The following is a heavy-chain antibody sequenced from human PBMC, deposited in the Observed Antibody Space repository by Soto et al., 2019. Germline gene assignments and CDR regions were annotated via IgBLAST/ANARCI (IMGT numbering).Heavy chain of an antibody. CDR2: IYWDDDK. D-gene: IGHD2-21*02. Sequence: QITLKESGPTLVKPTQTLTLTCTFSGFSLSTSGVGVGWIRQPPGKALEWLALIYWDDDKRYSPSLRSRLTSTKDTSKNQVVLTMTNMDPVDTATYYCAHSRCGGDCLQSYSSHYYYGMDVWGQGTTVTVSS. J-gene: IGHJ6*02. CDR1: GFSLSTSGVG. CDR3: AHSRCGGDCLQSYSSHYYYGMDV. V-gene: IGHV2-5*02.